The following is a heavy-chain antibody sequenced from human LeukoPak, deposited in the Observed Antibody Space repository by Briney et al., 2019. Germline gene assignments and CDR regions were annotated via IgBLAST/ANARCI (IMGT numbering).Heavy chain of an antibody. V-gene: IGHV4-4*07. Sequence: PSETLSLTCTVSGGSISSYYWSWIRQPAGKGLEWIGRIHTSGSTNYNPSLKSRVTISVDTSKNQFSLKLSSVTAADTAVYYCARDVLGYYDSSGYYYYYYMDVWGKGTTVSVSS. CDR3: ARDVLGYYDSSGYYYYYYMDV. D-gene: IGHD3-22*01. CDR2: IHTSGST. J-gene: IGHJ6*03. CDR1: GGSISSYY.